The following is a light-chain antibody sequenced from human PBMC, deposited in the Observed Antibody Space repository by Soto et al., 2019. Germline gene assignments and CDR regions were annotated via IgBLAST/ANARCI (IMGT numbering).Light chain of an antibody. Sequence: EIVMTQSPATLSVSPGDRAALSCRASQSVGSNLAWYQQKPGQAPRLLIYGASTRATGIPARFSGSGSGPEFTLTVSSLQSEDFAIYFCQQYNNSPPDRTFGQGTKVEIK. V-gene: IGKV3-15*01. CDR2: GAS. CDR3: QQYNNSPPDRT. CDR1: QSVGSN. J-gene: IGKJ1*01.